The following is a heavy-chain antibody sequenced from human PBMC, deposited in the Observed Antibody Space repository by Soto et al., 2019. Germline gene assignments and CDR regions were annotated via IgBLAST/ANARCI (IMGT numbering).Heavy chain of an antibody. J-gene: IGHJ4*02. CDR3: AKGSEQQLSLDY. CDR2: ISYDGSNK. D-gene: IGHD6-13*01. Sequence: GGSLRLSCAASGFTFSSYGMHWVRQAPGKGLEWVAVISYDGSNKYYADSVKGRFTISRDNSKNTLYLQMNSLRAEDTAVYYCAKGSEQQLSLDYWGQGTLVTSPQ. V-gene: IGHV3-30*18. CDR1: GFTFSSYG.